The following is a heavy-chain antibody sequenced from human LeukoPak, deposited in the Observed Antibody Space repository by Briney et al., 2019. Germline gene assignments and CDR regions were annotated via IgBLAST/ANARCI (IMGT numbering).Heavy chain of an antibody. CDR3: ARDLGFGELSFDY. Sequence: GASVKVSCKASGYTFTGYYMHWVRQAPGQGLEWMGWINPNSGGTNYAQKFQGWVTMTRDTSISTAYMELSRLRSDDTAVYYCARDLGFGELSFDYWGQGTLVTVSS. D-gene: IGHD3-10*01. CDR2: INPNSGGT. CDR1: GYTFTGYY. V-gene: IGHV1-2*04. J-gene: IGHJ4*02.